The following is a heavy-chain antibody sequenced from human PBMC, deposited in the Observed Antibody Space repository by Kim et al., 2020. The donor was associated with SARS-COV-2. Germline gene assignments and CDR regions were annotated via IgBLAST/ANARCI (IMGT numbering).Heavy chain of an antibody. J-gene: IGHJ5*02. V-gene: IGHV1-18*01. CDR1: GYTLTSYA. Sequence: ASVKVSCKASGYTLTSYAISWVRQAPGQGLEWVGWISAYNGNTNYAQKLQDRVTMTTDTSTSTAYMELRSLGSDDTAVYYCAITYHSDDSHLTGLNWFDPWDQGTLVTVSS. CDR2: ISAYNGNT. D-gene: IGHD3-22*01. CDR3: AITYHSDDSHLTGLNWFDP.